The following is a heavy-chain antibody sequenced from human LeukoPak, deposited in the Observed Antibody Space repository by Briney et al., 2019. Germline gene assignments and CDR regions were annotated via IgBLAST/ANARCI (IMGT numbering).Heavy chain of an antibody. Sequence: LAGRSLRLSCAASGFTFSSYAMHWVRQAPGKGLEWVAVISYDGSNKYYADSVKGRFTISSDNSKNTLYLQMNSLRAEDTAVYYCARARLGNYDFDYWGQGTLVTVSS. V-gene: IGHV3-30-3*01. CDR3: ARARLGNYDFDY. D-gene: IGHD4-11*01. CDR2: ISYDGSNK. J-gene: IGHJ4*02. CDR1: GFTFSSYA.